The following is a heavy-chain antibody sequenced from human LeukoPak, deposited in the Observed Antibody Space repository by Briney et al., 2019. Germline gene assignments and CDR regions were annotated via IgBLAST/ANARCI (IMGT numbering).Heavy chain of an antibody. D-gene: IGHD3-3*01. Sequence: SESLSLTCAVDGGSFSGYYWSWVRQSAGEGLEWIGRIYASGSTNYNPSLKSRVTISVDTSKNQFSLKLSSVTAADTAVYYCARSGYSNFDYWGQGTLVTVSS. V-gene: IGHV4-59*10. CDR1: GGSFSGYY. J-gene: IGHJ4*02. CDR3: ARSGYSNFDY. CDR2: IYASGST.